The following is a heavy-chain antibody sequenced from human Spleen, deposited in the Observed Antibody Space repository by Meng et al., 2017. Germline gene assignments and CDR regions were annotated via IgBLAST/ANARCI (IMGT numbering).Heavy chain of an antibody. J-gene: IGHJ4*02. CDR1: GYTFTGYY. CDR2: INPKSGDT. V-gene: IGHV1-2*06. D-gene: IGHD6-13*01. Sequence: GQVVQCGAEVKKPGASVKVSCKASGYTFTGYYLHWVRQAPGQGLEWMGRINPKSGDTHYAQKFQARVTMTGDTSISTAYMELSGLRSDDTAMYYCARDEDISAAGKLFGDYWGQGTLVTVSS. CDR3: ARDEDISAAGKLFGDY.